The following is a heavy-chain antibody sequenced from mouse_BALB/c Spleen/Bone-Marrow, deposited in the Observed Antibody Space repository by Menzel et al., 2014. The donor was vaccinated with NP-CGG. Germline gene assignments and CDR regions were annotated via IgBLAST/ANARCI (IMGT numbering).Heavy chain of an antibody. CDR3: ARHGVPHWYFDV. D-gene: IGHD2-14*01. CDR1: GFTFSSYG. J-gene: IGHJ1*01. Sequence: EVKLVDSGGDLVKPGGSLKLSCAASGFTFSSYGMSWVRQTPDKRLEWVATISSGGSYTYYPDSVKGRFTISRDNAKNTLYLQMSSLKSEDTAMYYRARHGVPHWYFDVWGAGTTVTVSS. CDR2: ISSGGSYT. V-gene: IGHV5-6*01.